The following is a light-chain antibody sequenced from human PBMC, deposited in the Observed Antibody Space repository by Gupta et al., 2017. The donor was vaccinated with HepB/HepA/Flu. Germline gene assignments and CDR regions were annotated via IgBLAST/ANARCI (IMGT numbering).Light chain of an antibody. V-gene: IGLV1-44*01. CDR3: VAWDDSLNGQV. J-gene: IGLJ1*01. Sequence: QSVLTQPPSASGTPGQRVTIPCSGSSSNIGGNTVNWFQQLPGTAPTLLIYSNDQRPSGVPDRFSGSKSGTSASLAISGLQSEDEADYYCVAWDDSLNGQVFGTGTKVTVL. CDR1: SSNIGGNT. CDR2: SND.